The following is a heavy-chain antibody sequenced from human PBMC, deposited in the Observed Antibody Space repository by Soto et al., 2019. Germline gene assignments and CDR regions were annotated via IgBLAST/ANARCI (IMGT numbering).Heavy chain of an antibody. J-gene: IGHJ6*02. CDR3: ATTYIWNTRNLYYYDYDGMDV. CDR2: INAGNGNT. V-gene: IGHV1-3*01. D-gene: IGHD1-1*01. CDR1: GYTFTSYA. Sequence: ASVKVSCKASGYTFTSYAMHWVRQAPGQRLEWMGWINAGNGNTKYSQKFQGRVTITRDTSASTAYMELSSLRSEDTAVYYCATTYIWNTRNLYYYDYDGMDVWGQGTMVTVSS.